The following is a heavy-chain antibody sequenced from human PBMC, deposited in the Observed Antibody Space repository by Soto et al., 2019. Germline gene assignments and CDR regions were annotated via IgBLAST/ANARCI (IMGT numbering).Heavy chain of an antibody. J-gene: IGHJ6*02. CDR1: GFTFRTYW. V-gene: IGHV3-7*05. Sequence: EVQLVESGGGLVQPGGSLRLSCAASGFTFRTYWLSWARQVPGKGLEWVANINLDGSEKNYVDSVKGRFTISRDNARSSLYLQMSSLRAEDTALYYCPRDGSTSWYSYDYHGMDVWGQGTTVTVSS. D-gene: IGHD5-18*01. CDR2: INLDGSEK. CDR3: PRDGSTSWYSYDYHGMDV.